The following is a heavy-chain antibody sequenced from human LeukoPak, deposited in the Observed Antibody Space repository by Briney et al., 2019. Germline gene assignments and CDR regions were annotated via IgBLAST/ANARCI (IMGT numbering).Heavy chain of an antibody. CDR3: ARPKGYCSGGSCYQSFDY. CDR2: INHSGST. J-gene: IGHJ4*02. V-gene: IGHV4-34*01. CDR1: GGSFSGYY. D-gene: IGHD2-15*01. Sequence: PSETLSLTCAVYGGSFSGYYWSWIRQPPGKGLEWIGEINHSGSTNYNPSLKSRVTITVDTSKNQFSLKLSSVTAADTAVYYCARPKGYCSGGSCYQSFDYWGQGTLVTVSS.